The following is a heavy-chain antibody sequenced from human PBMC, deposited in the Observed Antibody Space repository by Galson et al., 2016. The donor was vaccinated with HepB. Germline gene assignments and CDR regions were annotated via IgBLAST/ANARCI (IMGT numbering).Heavy chain of an antibody. CDR2: IIPIFGTT. D-gene: IGHD6-19*01. Sequence: SVKVSCKASGGTFSNYAISWVRQAPGQGLEWMGGIIPIFGTTNYAQKLQGRVTITADEFTSTAYMELSSLRSEDTAVYYSARQPRIAVAGTFYYGMDVWGQGTTVTVSS. V-gene: IGHV1-69*13. CDR1: GGTFSNYA. CDR3: ARQPRIAVAGTFYYGMDV. J-gene: IGHJ6*02.